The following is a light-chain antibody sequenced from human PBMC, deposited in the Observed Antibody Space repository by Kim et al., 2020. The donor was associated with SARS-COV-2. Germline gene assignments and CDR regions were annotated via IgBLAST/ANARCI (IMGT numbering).Light chain of an antibody. CDR3: QQYDNWRT. V-gene: IGKV3-15*01. CDR2: GAS. Sequence: SVSPGERATRSCRASQSVSRNLAWYQQKPGQAPRLIIYGASTRATGIPARFSGSGSGTEFTLTISSLQSEDFAVYYCQQYDNWRTFGQGTKVDIK. J-gene: IGKJ1*01. CDR1: QSVSRN.